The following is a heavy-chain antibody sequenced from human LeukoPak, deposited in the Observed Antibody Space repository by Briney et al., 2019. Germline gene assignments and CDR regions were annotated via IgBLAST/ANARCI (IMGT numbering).Heavy chain of an antibody. V-gene: IGHV3-21*04. CDR3: AKPLSPFTISAPHY. J-gene: IGHJ4*02. D-gene: IGHD3-10*01. Sequence: GGSLRLSCAASGFTFSSYSMNWVRQAPGKGLEWVSSISSSSYIYYADSVKGRFTISRDNAKSSLYLQMNSLRAEDTAVYYCAKPLSPFTISAPHYWGQGTLVTVSS. CDR2: ISSSSYI. CDR1: GFTFSSYS.